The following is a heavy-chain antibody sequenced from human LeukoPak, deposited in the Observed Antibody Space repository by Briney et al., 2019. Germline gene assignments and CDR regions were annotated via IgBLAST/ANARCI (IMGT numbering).Heavy chain of an antibody. CDR2: INPSGGST. V-gene: IGHV1-46*01. CDR3: AREWKFGDYGSVGFDI. CDR1: GYTFTSYY. Sequence: ASVKVSCKASGYTFTSYYMHWVRQAPGQGLEWMGIINPSGGSTSYAQKFQGRVTMTRDTSTSTVYMEPSSLRSEDTAVYYCAREWKFGDYGSVGFDIWGQGTMVTVSS. J-gene: IGHJ3*02. D-gene: IGHD4-17*01.